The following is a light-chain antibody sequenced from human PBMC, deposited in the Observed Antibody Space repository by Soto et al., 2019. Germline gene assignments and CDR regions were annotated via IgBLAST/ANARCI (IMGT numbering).Light chain of an antibody. J-gene: IGLJ1*01. CDR2: DVS. Sequence: QSALTQPASVSGSPGQSITISCTGTSSDVGGYNYVSWYQQHPGKAPKLMIYDVSNRPSGVSNRFSGSKSGNTASLTISGLQAEVEADYYCSSYTSNSAFVVFGTGTKVTVL. CDR3: SSYTSNSAFVV. CDR1: SSDVGGYNY. V-gene: IGLV2-14*03.